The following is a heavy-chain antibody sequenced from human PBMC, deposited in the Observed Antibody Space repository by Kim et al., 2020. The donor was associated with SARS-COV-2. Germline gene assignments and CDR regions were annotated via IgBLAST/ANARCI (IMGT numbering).Heavy chain of an antibody. D-gene: IGHD2-2*01. CDR2: ST. CDR3: ARESSRRADY. J-gene: IGHJ4*02. V-gene: IGHV3-23*01. Sequence: STFYADSVKGRFTISRDNYKNTLFQQLNSLRAEDTALYYCARESSRRADYWGQGTLVTVSS.